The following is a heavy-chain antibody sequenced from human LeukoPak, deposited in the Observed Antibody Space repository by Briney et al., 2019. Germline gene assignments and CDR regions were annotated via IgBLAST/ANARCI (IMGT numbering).Heavy chain of an antibody. V-gene: IGHV3-21*01. J-gene: IGHJ3*02. CDR1: GFTFSSYS. CDR3: ARDREFGGSYWIPDAFDI. CDR2: ISSSSSYI. D-gene: IGHD1-26*01. Sequence: GGSLRLSCAASGFTFSSYSMNWVRQAPGKGLEWVSSISSSSSYIYYADSVKGRFTISRDNAKNSLYLQMNSLRAEDTAVYYCARDREFGGSYWIPDAFDIWGRGTMVTVSS.